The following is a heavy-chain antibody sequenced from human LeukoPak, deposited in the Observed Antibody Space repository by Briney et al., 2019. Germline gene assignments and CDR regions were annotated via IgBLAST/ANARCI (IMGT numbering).Heavy chain of an antibody. J-gene: IGHJ4*02. Sequence: GGSLRLSCAASGLTFSSYAMHWVRQAPGKGLEYVSAISSNGGSTYYAHSVKGRFTISRDNSKNTLYLQMGSLRAEDMAVYYCARGGGGSCYYDYWGQGTLVTVSS. V-gene: IGHV3-64*01. D-gene: IGHD2-15*01. CDR3: ARGGGGSCYYDY. CDR2: ISSNGGST. CDR1: GLTFSSYA.